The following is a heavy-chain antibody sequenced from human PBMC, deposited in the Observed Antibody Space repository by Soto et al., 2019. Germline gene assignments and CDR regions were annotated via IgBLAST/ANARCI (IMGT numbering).Heavy chain of an antibody. D-gene: IGHD5-18*01. J-gene: IGHJ6*04. Sequence: SETLSLTCAVYGGSFSGYYWSWIRQPPGKGLEWIGEINHSGSTNYNPSLKSRVTISVDTSKNQFSLKLSSVTAADTAVYYCARGPVDTVLVTGYYYYGMDVWGKGTTVTVAS. CDR2: INHSGST. CDR1: GGSFSGYY. V-gene: IGHV4-34*01. CDR3: ARGPVDTVLVTGYYYYGMDV.